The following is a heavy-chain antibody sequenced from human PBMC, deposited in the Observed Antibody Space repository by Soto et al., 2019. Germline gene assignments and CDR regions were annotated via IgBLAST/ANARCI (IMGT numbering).Heavy chain of an antibody. Sequence: ASVKVSCKASGYTFASYYMYWVRQAPGQGLEWMGIINPSGGSTSYAQKFQGRVTMTRDTSTSTVYMELSSLRSEDTAVYYCARDIEYCGGDCYGYYYYGMDVWGQGTTVTVSS. V-gene: IGHV1-46*01. CDR3: ARDIEYCGGDCYGYYYYGMDV. J-gene: IGHJ6*02. CDR2: INPSGGST. CDR1: GYTFASYY. D-gene: IGHD2-21*02.